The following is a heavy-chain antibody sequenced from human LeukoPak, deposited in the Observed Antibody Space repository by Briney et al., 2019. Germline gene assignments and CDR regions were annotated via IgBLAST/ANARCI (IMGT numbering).Heavy chain of an antibody. V-gene: IGHV4-34*01. CDR2: INHSGST. D-gene: IGHD3-10*01. CDR1: GGSFSGYY. J-gene: IGHJ4*02. CDR3: ARDQKEVGGLPPGSYLTRGIDY. Sequence: SETLSLTCAVYGGSFSGYYWSWIRQPPGKGLEWIGEINHSGSTNYNPSLKSRVTISVDTSKNQFSLKLSSVTAADTAVYYCARDQKEVGGLPPGSYLTRGIDYWGQGTLVTVSS.